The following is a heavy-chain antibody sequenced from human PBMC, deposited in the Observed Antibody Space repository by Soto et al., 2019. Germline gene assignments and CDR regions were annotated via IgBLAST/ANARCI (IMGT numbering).Heavy chain of an antibody. V-gene: IGHV1-18*01. D-gene: IGHD5-12*01. CDR1: GYTFTRYD. CDR3: ARLRTAYTGYAPLNYHYDFDV. J-gene: IGHJ6*02. Sequence: QVQLMQSGAEVKKPGAAVTVSCTASGYTFTRYDFSWVRQAPGQGLEWMGGISVSTGNTNYAQNIPDRVTITTDTSTSTAYMERRSLRSDDTAVYFCARLRTAYTGYAPLNYHYDFDVWGQGTNVTISS. CDR2: ISVSTGNT.